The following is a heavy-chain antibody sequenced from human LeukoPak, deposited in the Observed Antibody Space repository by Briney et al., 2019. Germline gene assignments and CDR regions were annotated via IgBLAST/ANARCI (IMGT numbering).Heavy chain of an antibody. Sequence: SETLSLTCTVSGASISDYYWTWIRQTPGKGLEWIGYIYHSRNSNYNPSLKNRVTMSVDTAKNQFSLRLSSVTAADTAIYYCAAEGEKHCDDVTCYSNWFHPWGQGTLVTVSS. V-gene: IGHV4-59*13. D-gene: IGHD2-21*02. CDR3: AAEGEKHCDDVTCYSNWFHP. J-gene: IGHJ5*02. CDR1: GASISDYY. CDR2: IYHSRNS.